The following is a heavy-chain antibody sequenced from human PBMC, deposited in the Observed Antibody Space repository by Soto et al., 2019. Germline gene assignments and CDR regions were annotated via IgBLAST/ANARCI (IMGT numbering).Heavy chain of an antibody. CDR2: IYYSGST. CDR1: GGSISSSSYY. D-gene: IGHD3-3*02. V-gene: IGHV4-39*01. J-gene: IGHJ5*02. CDR3: ASPKIAFYNWFDP. Sequence: QLQLQESGPGLVKPSETLSLTCTVSGGSISSSSYYWGWIRQPPGKGLEWIGSIYYSGSTYDNPSLKSRVTIALDTSKNQFSLKLSSVTAADTAVYYCASPKIAFYNWFDPWGQGTLVTVSS.